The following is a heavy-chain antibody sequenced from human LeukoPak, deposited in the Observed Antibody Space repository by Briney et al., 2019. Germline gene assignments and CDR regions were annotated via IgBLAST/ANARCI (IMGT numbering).Heavy chain of an antibody. CDR3: AKDTGITPSGISGFFDF. Sequence: PGGSLRLSCAASGFSFDDYAVHWVRQAPGKGLEWVSLISGDGDSTYYADSVKGRFTISRDSSKDSLYLQMNNLRTEDTALYYCAKDTGITPSGISGFFDFWGQGTLVTVSS. J-gene: IGHJ4*02. D-gene: IGHD6-13*01. V-gene: IGHV3-43*02. CDR1: GFSFDDYA. CDR2: ISGDGDST.